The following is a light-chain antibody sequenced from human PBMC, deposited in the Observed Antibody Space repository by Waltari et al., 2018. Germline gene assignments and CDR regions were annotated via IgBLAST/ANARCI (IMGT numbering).Light chain of an antibody. CDR3: CSFVGTYTWV. Sequence: QSALTQPRSVSGSPGQSVTLSCTGTRNDVGGYNFVSWYQHHPGKDPKLIIYDVRRRPSEVPDRFSGSKSDNTASLTISGLQAEDEAEYYCCSFVGTYTWVFGGGTKLTVL. CDR1: RNDVGGYNF. V-gene: IGLV2-11*01. J-gene: IGLJ3*02. CDR2: DVR.